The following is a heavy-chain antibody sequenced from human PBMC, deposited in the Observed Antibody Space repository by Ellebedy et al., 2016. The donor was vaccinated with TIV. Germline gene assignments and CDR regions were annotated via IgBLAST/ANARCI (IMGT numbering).Heavy chain of an antibody. D-gene: IGHD5-18*01. CDR2: INHSGNT. J-gene: IGHJ4*02. V-gene: IGHV4-34*01. Sequence: SETLSLTCAVSGGSFSGYYWSWIRQPPGKGLEWIGEINHSGNTNYNPSLKSRLTIARDTSKNQFSLKLGSVTAADTAVYYCVRAIDTAIVIYYWGQGTLVTVSS. CDR3: VRAIDTAIVIYY. CDR1: GGSFSGYY.